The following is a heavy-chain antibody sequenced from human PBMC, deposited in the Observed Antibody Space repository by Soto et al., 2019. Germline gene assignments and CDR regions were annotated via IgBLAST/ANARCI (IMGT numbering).Heavy chain of an antibody. CDR2: ISGSGGST. Sequence: GGSLRLSCAASGFTFSSYAMSWVRQAPGKGLEWVSAISGSGGSTYYADSVKGRFTISRDNSKNTLYLQMNSLRAEDTAVYYCAKSGSSGWYITTRDYFDYWGQGTLVTVSS. V-gene: IGHV3-23*01. CDR1: GFTFSSYA. D-gene: IGHD6-19*01. CDR3: AKSGSSGWYITTRDYFDY. J-gene: IGHJ4*02.